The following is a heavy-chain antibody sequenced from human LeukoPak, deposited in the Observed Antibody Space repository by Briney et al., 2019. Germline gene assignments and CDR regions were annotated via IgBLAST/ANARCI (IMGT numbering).Heavy chain of an antibody. CDR3: ARDLGVFGPKSRAFDI. J-gene: IGHJ3*02. V-gene: IGHV1-2*02. D-gene: IGHD3-3*01. CDR1: AYTFTDDY. CDR2: INPNSGGT. Sequence: GASVKVSCKASAYTFTDDYMHWVRQAPGQGLEWLGWINPNSGGTNYAQKFQGRVTMTRDTSISTAYMELSRLRSDDTAVYYCARDLGVFGPKSRAFDIWGQGTMVNVSS.